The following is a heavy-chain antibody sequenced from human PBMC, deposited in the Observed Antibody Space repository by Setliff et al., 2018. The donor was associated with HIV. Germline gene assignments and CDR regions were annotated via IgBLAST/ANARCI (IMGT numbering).Heavy chain of an antibody. D-gene: IGHD6-6*01. J-gene: IGHJ3*02. CDR1: GYMILGYK. CDR2: ISPNNGAA. Sequence: ASVKVSCKAIGYMILGYKMNWVRQAPGQGLEWIGRISPNNGAAEYAPKFQGRVSMPLDTSISTAYLEIPRLTSDDAAVYFCARPRVFDSFDIWGQVTMVTVSS. V-gene: IGHV1-2*06. CDR3: ARPRVFDSFDI.